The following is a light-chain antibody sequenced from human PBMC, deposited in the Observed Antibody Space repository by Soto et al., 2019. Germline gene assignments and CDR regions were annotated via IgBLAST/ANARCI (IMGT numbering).Light chain of an antibody. Sequence: DIQVTQSPSTLSASVGDRVTITCRASQTISSWLAWYQQKPGKAPKLLIYDASSLESGVPSRFSGSGSGTEFTLTISSLQPDDFATYYCQQYNSYSGTFGPGTKVDI. J-gene: IGKJ3*01. V-gene: IGKV1-5*01. CDR2: DAS. CDR1: QTISSW. CDR3: QQYNSYSGT.